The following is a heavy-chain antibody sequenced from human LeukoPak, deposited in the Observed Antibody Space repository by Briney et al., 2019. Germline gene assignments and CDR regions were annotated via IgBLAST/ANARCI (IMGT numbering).Heavy chain of an antibody. D-gene: IGHD3-10*01. V-gene: IGHV1-69*05. CDR3: AREARSYGYYMDV. CDR2: VIPIFGTA. Sequence: GASVKVSCKASGGTFSSYAISWVRQAPGQGLEWMGGVIPIFGTANYAQRFQGRVTITTDESTSTAYMELSSLRSEDTAVYYCAREARSYGYYMDVWGKGTTVTVSS. CDR1: GGTFSSYA. J-gene: IGHJ6*03.